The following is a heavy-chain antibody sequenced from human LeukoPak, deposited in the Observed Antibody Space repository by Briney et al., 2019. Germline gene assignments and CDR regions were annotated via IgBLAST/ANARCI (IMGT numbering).Heavy chain of an antibody. D-gene: IGHD1-26*01. Sequence: GGSLRLSCAAPGFTFSSYPMHWVRQAPGKGLVWVARIDSDGSTTHYADSVKGRFTISRDNAKNTLYLQVNSPRAEDTAVYYCTSTGSYSIWGQGALVTVSS. CDR1: GFTFSSYP. V-gene: IGHV3-74*01. CDR3: TSTGSYSI. CDR2: IDSDGSTT. J-gene: IGHJ4*02.